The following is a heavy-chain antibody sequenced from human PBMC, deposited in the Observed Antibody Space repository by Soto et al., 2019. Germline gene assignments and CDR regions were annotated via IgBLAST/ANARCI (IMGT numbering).Heavy chain of an antibody. D-gene: IGHD6-13*01. CDR1: GGSVSSGSYY. V-gene: IGHV4-61*01. J-gene: IGHJ4*02. Sequence: KPSETLSLTCTVSGGSVSSGSYYWTWIRQSPGKGLEWMGYILSTGSTDYNPSLKSRVTVSVDTSKNEFSLKLRSVTAADTAVYYCARQRIAAAQYYFDYWGQGRLVTVSS. CDR2: ILSTGST. CDR3: ARQRIAAAQYYFDY.